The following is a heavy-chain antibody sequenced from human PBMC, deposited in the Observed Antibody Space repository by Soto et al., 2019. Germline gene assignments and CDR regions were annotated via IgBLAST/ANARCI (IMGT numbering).Heavy chain of an antibody. CDR1: GFMFSNHG. CDR3: VRGDNWNDEASDY. Sequence: ESGGGVVQPGRSLRLSCAASGFMFSNHGMHWVRQAPGKGLEWVAVIWSDGNNRYYADSVKGRFTISRDNSKNTLYLQMNSLRAEDTAVYYCVRGDNWNDEASDYWGQGPLVTVSS. CDR2: IWSDGNNR. V-gene: IGHV3-33*01. D-gene: IGHD1-1*01. J-gene: IGHJ4*02.